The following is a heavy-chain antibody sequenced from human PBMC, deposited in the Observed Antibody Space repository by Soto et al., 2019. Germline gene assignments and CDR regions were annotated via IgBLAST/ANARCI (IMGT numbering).Heavy chain of an antibody. CDR2: INPSGGST. CDR3: ARESLEWLFAPNNRFDP. Sequence: ASVKVSCKASGYTFTSYYMHWVRQAPGQGLEWMGIINPSGGSTSYAQKFQGRVTMTRDTSTSTVYMELSSLRSEDTAVYYCARESLEWLFAPNNRFDPWGQGTLVTVSS. J-gene: IGHJ5*02. D-gene: IGHD3-3*01. CDR1: GYTFTSYY. V-gene: IGHV1-46*01.